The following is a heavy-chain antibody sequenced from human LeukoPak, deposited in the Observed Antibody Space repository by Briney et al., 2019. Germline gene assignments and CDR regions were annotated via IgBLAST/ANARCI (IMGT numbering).Heavy chain of an antibody. J-gene: IGHJ3*02. CDR1: GGSISSRSYY. D-gene: IGHD5-12*01. CDR3: ARHTRPGYSGYANAFDI. V-gene: IGHV4-39*01. Sequence: PSVTLSLTCIVSGGSISSRSYYWDWIRQPPGKGLEWIGNLFDSGNTHYNPSLRSRLTMSVDTSKNQFSLKLSSVTAADTAVYYCARHTRPGYSGYANAFDIWGQGNMVTVSS. CDR2: LFDSGNT.